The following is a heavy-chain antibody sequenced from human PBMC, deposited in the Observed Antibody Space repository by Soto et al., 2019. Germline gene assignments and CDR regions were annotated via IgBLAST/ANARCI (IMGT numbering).Heavy chain of an antibody. CDR2: IYSGGYT. CDR1: GFTVSNNY. D-gene: IGHD6-25*01. Sequence: EVQLVESGGGLIQPGGSLRLSCAVSGFTVSNNYMSWVRQAPGKGLEGVSVIYSGGYTAYGDSVKGRFTISRDNSNTPPYHQMNRLKADGTGLYCGAALPGGGGYWGQGTLVTVSS. V-gene: IGHV3-53*01. J-gene: IGHJ4*02. CDR3: AALPGGGGY.